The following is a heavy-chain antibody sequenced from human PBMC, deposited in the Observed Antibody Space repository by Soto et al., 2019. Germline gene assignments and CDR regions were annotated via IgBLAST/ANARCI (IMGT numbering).Heavy chain of an antibody. V-gene: IGHV4-59*01. D-gene: IGHD6-19*01. CDR3: ASYSGGWYDAVDI. Sequence: SATLSLTCTVCGGSISSYYWILIRQPPGKGVEGIGYIYYSGSTNYNRSLKSRVSISVDTSKNQFSLKLSSVPAADTAVYYCASYSGGWYDAVDIWGRGKMVTVSS. CDR2: IYYSGST. J-gene: IGHJ3*02. CDR1: GGSISSYY.